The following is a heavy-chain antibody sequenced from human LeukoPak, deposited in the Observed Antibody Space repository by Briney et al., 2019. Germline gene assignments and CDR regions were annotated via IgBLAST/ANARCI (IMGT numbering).Heavy chain of an antibody. V-gene: IGHV3-7*01. Sequence: GGSLRLSCAASASELISYYWMNWVRQAPGKGLEWVANIKQDGNEKYYVDSVKGRFTISRDNAKNSLYLQMNSLRADDTAVYYCARCGRITILGVAGRTGFDPWGQGILVTVSS. CDR1: ASELISYYW. D-gene: IGHD3-3*01. CDR3: ARCGRITILGVAGRTGFDP. J-gene: IGHJ5*02. CDR2: IKQDGNEK.